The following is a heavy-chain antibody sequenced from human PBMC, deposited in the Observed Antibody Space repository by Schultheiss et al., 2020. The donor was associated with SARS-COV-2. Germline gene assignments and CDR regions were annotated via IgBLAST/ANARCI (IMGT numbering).Heavy chain of an antibody. CDR1: GFTFDDYA. J-gene: IGHJ6*02. CDR3: ARDNTYYGPMDV. V-gene: IGHV3-9*01. CDR2: ISGSGGTI. D-gene: IGHD3-10*01. Sequence: SLKISCAASGFTFDDYAMHWVRQAPGKGLEWVSGISGSGGTIYYADSLKGRFTISRDNAKNSVYLQMNSLRAEDTAVYYCARDNTYYGPMDVWGQGTTVTVSS.